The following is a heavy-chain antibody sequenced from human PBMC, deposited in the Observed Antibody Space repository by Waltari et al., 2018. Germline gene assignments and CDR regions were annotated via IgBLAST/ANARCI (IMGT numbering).Heavy chain of an antibody. D-gene: IGHD4-17*01. CDR2: IYYSGST. CDR1: GGSIRSSSYY. Sequence: QLQLQESGPGLVKPSETLSLTCTVSGGSIRSSSYYWGWIRQPPGKGLEWIGSIYYSGSTYYNPSLKSRVTISVDTSKNQFSLKLSSVTAADTAVYYCARETDRMYYGDYVDYWGQGTLVTVSS. J-gene: IGHJ4*02. CDR3: ARETDRMYYGDYVDY. V-gene: IGHV4-39*07.